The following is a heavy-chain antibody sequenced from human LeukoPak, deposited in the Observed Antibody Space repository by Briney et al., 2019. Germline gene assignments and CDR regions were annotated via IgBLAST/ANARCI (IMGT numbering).Heavy chain of an antibody. CDR1: GFTFSSYA. CDR3: AKSSLDFSPIKQWLVGFDY. Sequence: GGSLRLSCAASGFTFSSYAMSWVRQAPGKGLEWVSAISGSGGSTYYADSVKGRFTISRDNSKNTLYLQMNSLRAEDTAVYYCAKSSLDFSPIKQWLVGFDYWGQGTLVTVSS. CDR2: ISGSGGST. D-gene: IGHD6-19*01. V-gene: IGHV3-23*01. J-gene: IGHJ4*02.